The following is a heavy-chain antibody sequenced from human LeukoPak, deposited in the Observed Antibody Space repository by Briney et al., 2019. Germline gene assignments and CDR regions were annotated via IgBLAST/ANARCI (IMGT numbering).Heavy chain of an antibody. Sequence: PSETLSLTCTVSGYSISCGYYWGWIRQPPGKGLEWIGSIYHSGSTYYNPSLKSRVTISVDTSKNQFSLKLSSVTAADTAVYYCARVGGYSYGDTDYWGQGTLVTVSS. D-gene: IGHD5-18*01. CDR1: GYSISCGYY. CDR3: ARVGGYSYGDTDY. CDR2: IYHSGST. V-gene: IGHV4-38-2*02. J-gene: IGHJ4*02.